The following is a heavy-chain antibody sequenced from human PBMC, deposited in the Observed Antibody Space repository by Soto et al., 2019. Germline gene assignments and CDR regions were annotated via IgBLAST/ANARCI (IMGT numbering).Heavy chain of an antibody. CDR1: GYAFTTYG. D-gene: IGHD1-1*01. CDR3: ARGRYGDY. Sequence: QVHLVQSGAEVKKPGASVKVSCKGSGYAFTTYGITWVRQAPGQGLEWMGWISAHNGNTNYAQKLQSRVTETRDTSTSTAYMELRSLKSDDTAVYYCARGRYGDYWGQGALVTVSS. CDR2: ISAHNGNT. V-gene: IGHV1-18*01. J-gene: IGHJ4*02.